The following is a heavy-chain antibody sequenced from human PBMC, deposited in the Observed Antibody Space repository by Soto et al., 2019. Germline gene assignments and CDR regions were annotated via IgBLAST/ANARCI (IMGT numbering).Heavy chain of an antibody. CDR3: ARDHPHSYGAYYIDN. CDR1: GGSISNYY. V-gene: IGHV4-59*01. J-gene: IGHJ4*02. D-gene: IGHD5-18*01. Sequence: PSETLSLTCTVSGGSISNYYWNWIRQSPGKGLEWIGYIYSSGSTHYNPSLQNRVTISIDTSKNQVSLKVNSVTAADTAVYYCARDHPHSYGAYYIDNRGQQAPVTVSS. CDR2: IYSSGST.